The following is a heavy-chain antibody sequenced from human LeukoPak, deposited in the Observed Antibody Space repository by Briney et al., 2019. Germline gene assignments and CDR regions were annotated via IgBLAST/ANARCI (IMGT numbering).Heavy chain of an antibody. J-gene: IGHJ4*02. D-gene: IGHD2-2*02. CDR2: IYYSGST. CDR3: ASSPGYCSSISCYSYFDY. Sequence: SETLSLTCTVSGGSISSSSYYWGWIRQPPGKGLEWIGSIYYSGSTYYNPSLKSRVTMSVDTSKNQFSLKLSSVTAADTAVYYCASSPGYCSSISCYSYFDYWGQGTLVIVSS. CDR1: GGSISSSSYY. V-gene: IGHV4-39*07.